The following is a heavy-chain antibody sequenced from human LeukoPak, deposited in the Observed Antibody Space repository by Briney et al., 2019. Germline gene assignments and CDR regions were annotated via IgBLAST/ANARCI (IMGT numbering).Heavy chain of an antibody. CDR1: GFTFSSYA. D-gene: IGHD2-15*01. CDR3: AKDKGRFCSGGSCYSDAFDI. J-gene: IGHJ3*02. V-gene: IGHV3-23*01. Sequence: GGSLRLSCAASGFTFSSYAMSWVRQAPGKGLEWVSAISGSGGSTYYADSVKVRFTISRDNSKNTLYLQMNSLRAEDTAVYYCAKDKGRFCSGGSCYSDAFDIWGQGTMVTVSS. CDR2: ISGSGGST.